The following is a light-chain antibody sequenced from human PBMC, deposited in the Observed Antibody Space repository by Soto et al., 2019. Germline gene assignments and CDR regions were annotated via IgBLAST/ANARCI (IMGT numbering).Light chain of an antibody. Sequence: DIQMTQSPTSLSASVGDRVTISCRASQSISTYLSWYQQKPGKAPRLPIYAASTVQSGVPPRFSGSGSGTDFILTISSLRSEDIATYFCQQTYSAPPWTFGQGTKVDIK. V-gene: IGKV1-39*01. J-gene: IGKJ1*01. CDR2: AAS. CDR1: QSISTY. CDR3: QQTYSAPPWT.